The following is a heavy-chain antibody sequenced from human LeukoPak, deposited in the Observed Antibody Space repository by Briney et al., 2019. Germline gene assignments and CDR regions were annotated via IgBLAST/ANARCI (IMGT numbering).Heavy chain of an antibody. D-gene: IGHD1-1*01. V-gene: IGHV3-48*01. CDR1: GFTFSSYS. CDR2: ISTGSSTI. CDR3: ARGYGTSDY. Sequence: GGSLRLSCAASGFTFSSYSMNWVRQAPGKGLEWVSYISTGSSTIYYADSVKGRFTISRDNAKNSLYLQMNSLRAEDTAVYYCARGYGTSDYWGQGTLVTVSS. J-gene: IGHJ4*02.